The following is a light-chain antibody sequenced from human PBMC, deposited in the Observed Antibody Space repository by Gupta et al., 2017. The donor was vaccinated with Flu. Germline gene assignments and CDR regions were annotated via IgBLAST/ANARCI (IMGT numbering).Light chain of an antibody. CDR1: KLGDKY. Sequence: SYEVTQPPSVPVSPGQTGRITSSGDKLGDKYACGYHQKPGQSPVLVIFQDTKRPSRIPDRFSGSNSGNTATMTIRGTQAMDESDYYCQACDSSTWVFGGGTKLTVL. CDR2: QDT. V-gene: IGLV3-1*01. J-gene: IGLJ3*02. CDR3: QACDSSTWV.